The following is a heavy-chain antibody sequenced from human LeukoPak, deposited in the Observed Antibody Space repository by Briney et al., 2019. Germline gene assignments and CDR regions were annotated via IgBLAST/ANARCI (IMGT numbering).Heavy chain of an antibody. CDR2: ISSIGSTI. D-gene: IGHD3-10*02. J-gene: IGHJ6*04. CDR1: GFTFSRYE. CDR3: AELGTTMIGGV. V-gene: IGHV3-48*03. Sequence: PGGSLRLSCSASGFTFSRYEMNWVGQAPGKGLEGVSYISSIGSTIYYADAGKGRSTISKDNAKNSLYLQMNTLRAEDTAVYYCAELGTTMIGGVWGKGTTVTISS.